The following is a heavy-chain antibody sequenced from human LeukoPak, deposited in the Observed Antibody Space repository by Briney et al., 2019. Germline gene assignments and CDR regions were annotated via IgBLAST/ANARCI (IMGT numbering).Heavy chain of an antibody. Sequence: PGGSLRLSCAGSGFTFSSYWMSWVRQAPGKGLEWVANIKQDGSERYYVDSVKGRFTISRDNAKNSLYLQMNSLRAEDTAVYYCARVSGSGSGQHWGQGTLVTVSS. J-gene: IGHJ1*01. CDR3: ARVSGSGSGQH. D-gene: IGHD6-19*01. V-gene: IGHV3-7*01. CDR2: IKQDGSER. CDR1: GFTFSSYW.